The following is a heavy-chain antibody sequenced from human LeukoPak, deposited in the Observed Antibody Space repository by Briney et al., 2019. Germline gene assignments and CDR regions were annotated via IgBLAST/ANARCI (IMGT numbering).Heavy chain of an antibody. Sequence: SETLSLTCAVSGGSVSSGSYYWSWIRQPPGKGLGWIGYIYYTGNTNYNPSLKSRVTISVDTSKNQFSLKLNSATAADTAVYYCARDGDYWGQGTLVTVSS. CDR1: GGSVSSGSYY. J-gene: IGHJ4*02. CDR2: IYYTGNT. V-gene: IGHV4-61*01. CDR3: ARDGDY.